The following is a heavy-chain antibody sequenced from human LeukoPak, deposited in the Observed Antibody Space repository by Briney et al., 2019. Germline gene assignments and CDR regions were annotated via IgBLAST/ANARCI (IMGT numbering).Heavy chain of an antibody. CDR3: ARDERYSSSWGYYYYMDV. J-gene: IGHJ6*03. D-gene: IGHD6-13*01. V-gene: IGHV3-30*02. CDR1: GFTFSSYG. CDR2: IRYDGSNK. Sequence: GGSLRLSCAASGFTFSSYGMHWVRQAPGKGLEWVAFIRYDGSNKYYADSVKGRFTISRDNAKNSLYLQMNSLRAENTAVYYCARDERYSSSWGYYYYMDVWGKGTTVTVSS.